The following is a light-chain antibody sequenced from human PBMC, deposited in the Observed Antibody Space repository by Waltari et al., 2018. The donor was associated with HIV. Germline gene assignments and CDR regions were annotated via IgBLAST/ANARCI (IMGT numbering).Light chain of an antibody. CDR2: RNN. Sequence: QSVLTQPPSASGTPGQRVTISCSGARSAIGSNYVYWYQQLPGTAPKLLIYRNNQRPSGVPDRFSGSKSGTSASLAISGLRSEDEADYYCAAWDVSLRGAYVFGTGTKVAVL. CDR1: RSAIGSNY. J-gene: IGLJ1*01. V-gene: IGLV1-47*01. CDR3: AAWDVSLRGAYV.